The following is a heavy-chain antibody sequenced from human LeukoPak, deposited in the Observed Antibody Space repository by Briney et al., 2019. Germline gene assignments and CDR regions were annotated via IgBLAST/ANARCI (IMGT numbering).Heavy chain of an antibody. Sequence: GGSLTLSCAASGFTVSSNYMSWVRQAPGKGLEWVSDIYCGGSTYYADSVKGRFTISRDDSKNTLYLQMNSLRAEDTAVYYCARALTGRTRVNDYWGQGTLVTVSS. CDR2: IYCGGST. CDR3: ARALTGRTRVNDY. J-gene: IGHJ4*02. D-gene: IGHD1-20*01. CDR1: GFTVSSNY. V-gene: IGHV3-53*01.